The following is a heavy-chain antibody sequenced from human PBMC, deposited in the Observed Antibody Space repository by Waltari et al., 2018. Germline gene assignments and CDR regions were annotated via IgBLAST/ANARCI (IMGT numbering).Heavy chain of an antibody. Sequence: VQLEESGGGLVQPGGSLRLSCVASGFVFLDYWMTWARQAPGKGIGWVARIRQNGSEPDYVDSVKGRFTISRDNTKKTVFLQMTSLRADDSAIYYCATTRLLDYWGRGVLVTVSS. D-gene: IGHD4-17*01. J-gene: IGHJ4*02. CDR1: GFVFLDYW. CDR2: IRQNGSEP. V-gene: IGHV3-7*01. CDR3: ATTRLLDY.